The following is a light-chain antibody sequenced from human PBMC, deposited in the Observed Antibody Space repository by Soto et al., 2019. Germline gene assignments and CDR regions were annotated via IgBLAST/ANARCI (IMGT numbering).Light chain of an antibody. CDR1: QSISTW. Sequence: DIQMTQSPSTLSASVGDRVTITCRASQSISTWLAWYQQKPGTAPKLLIYKASTLESGVPSRFSGSRSGTEFTLTVSSLQPDDFATYYCQQYNDSXPYTFGQGTKXEIK. CDR2: KAS. CDR3: QQYNDSXPYT. V-gene: IGKV1-5*03. J-gene: IGKJ2*01.